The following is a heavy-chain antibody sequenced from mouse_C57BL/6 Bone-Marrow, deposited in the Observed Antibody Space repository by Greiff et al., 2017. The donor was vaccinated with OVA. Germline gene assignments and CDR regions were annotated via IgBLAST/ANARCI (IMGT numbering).Heavy chain of an antibody. Sequence: EVNLVESGGGLVKPGGSLKLSCAASGFTFSSYAMSWVRQTPEKRLEWVATISDGGSYTYYPDNVKGRFTISRDNAKNNLYLQMSHLKSEDTAMYYCARDDYDGYYVDYWGQGTTLTVSS. D-gene: IGHD2-4*01. CDR1: GFTFSSYA. V-gene: IGHV5-4*01. CDR3: ARDDYDGYYVDY. CDR2: ISDGGSYT. J-gene: IGHJ2*01.